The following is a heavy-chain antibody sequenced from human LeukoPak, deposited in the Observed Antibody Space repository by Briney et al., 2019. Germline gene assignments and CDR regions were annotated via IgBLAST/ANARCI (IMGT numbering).Heavy chain of an antibody. V-gene: IGHV4-59*01. CDR1: GGSISSYY. J-gene: IGHJ6*02. Sequence: SETLSLTCTVSGGSISSYYWSWIRQPPGKGLEWIGYIYYSGSTNYNPSLQSRVTISVDTSKNQFSLKLSSVTAADTAVYYCARGERGYSYGKGGYYYGMDVWGQGTTVTVSS. CDR3: ARGERGYSYGKGGYYYGMDV. D-gene: IGHD5-18*01. CDR2: IYYSGST.